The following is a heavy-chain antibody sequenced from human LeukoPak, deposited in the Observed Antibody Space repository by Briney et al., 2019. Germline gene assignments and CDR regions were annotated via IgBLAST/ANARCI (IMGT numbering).Heavy chain of an antibody. D-gene: IGHD3-3*01. J-gene: IGHJ4*02. CDR2: ISNDGSRK. V-gene: IGHV3-30*03. CDR1: RFTFSRHG. Sequence: GGSLRLSCAPSRFTFSRHGMHWVRQAPGKGLEWVAIISNDGSRKYYAHSVEGRFTISRDNSKNTLYLRMDSLRAEDTAVYYCARDRAWNYFDYWGQGTLVTVSS. CDR3: ARDRAWNYFDY.